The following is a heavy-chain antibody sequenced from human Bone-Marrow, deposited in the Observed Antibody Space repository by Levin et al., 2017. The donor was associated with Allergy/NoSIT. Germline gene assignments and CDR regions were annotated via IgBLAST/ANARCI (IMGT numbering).Heavy chain of an antibody. CDR3: ARGIEPRQDTYCTNGVCSSRNYDYGMDV. Sequence: PGESLKISCAASGFTVSSNYMSWVRQAPGKGLEWVSVIYSGGSTYYADSVKGRFTISRDNSKNTLYLQMNSLRAEDTAVYYCARGIEPRQDTYCTNGVCSSRNYDYGMDVWGQGTTVTVSS. CDR2: IYSGGST. D-gene: IGHD2-8*01. V-gene: IGHV3-53*01. CDR1: GFTVSSNY. J-gene: IGHJ6*02.